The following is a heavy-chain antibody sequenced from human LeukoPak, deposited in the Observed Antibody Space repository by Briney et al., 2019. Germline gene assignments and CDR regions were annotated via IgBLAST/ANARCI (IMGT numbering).Heavy chain of an antibody. V-gene: IGHV4-31*03. J-gene: IGHJ4*02. CDR1: GGSISSGGYY. D-gene: IGHD3-16*02. Sequence: SETLSLTCTVSGGSISSGGYYWSWIRQHPGKGLEWIGYIYYSGSTYYNPSLKSRVTISVDTSKNQFSLKLSSVTAADTAVYYCARVFIPYYFDYWGQGTLVTVSS. CDR2: IYYSGST. CDR3: ARVFIPYYFDY.